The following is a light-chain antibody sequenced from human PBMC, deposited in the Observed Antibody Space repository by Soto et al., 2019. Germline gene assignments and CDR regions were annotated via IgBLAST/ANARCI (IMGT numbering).Light chain of an antibody. CDR2: GAS. Sequence: EIVMTQSPATLSVSPGERATLSCRASRNINRKLAWYQQKPGQAPRLLISGASTRATGIPARFSGSWSGTEFTRTISNLQSEDFAVYYCQQYYDYPPLIFGGGTKVEIK. CDR1: RNINRK. V-gene: IGKV3-15*01. CDR3: QQYYDYPPLI. J-gene: IGKJ4*01.